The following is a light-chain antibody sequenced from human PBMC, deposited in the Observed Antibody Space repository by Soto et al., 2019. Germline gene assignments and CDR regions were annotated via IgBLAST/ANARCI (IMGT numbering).Light chain of an antibody. V-gene: IGKV3-20*01. CDR1: QSVTSNY. J-gene: IGKJ5*01. CDR2: GAS. CDR3: QHYVSPPIT. Sequence: EIVLTQSPGTLSLSPGERATLSCRASQSVTSNYLAWYQQKPGQAPRLLVYGASSRATGISDRFSGSGSGTDFTLTISRLEPEDFAVYYCQHYVSPPITFGRGTLLEIK.